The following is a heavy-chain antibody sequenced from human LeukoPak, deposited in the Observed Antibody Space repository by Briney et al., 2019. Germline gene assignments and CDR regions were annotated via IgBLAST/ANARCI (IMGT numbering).Heavy chain of an antibody. CDR2: LWYDGRNK. Sequence: PGGSLRLSCAPSGFTFRNYGMHWVRQAPGKGLEWVSGLWYDGRNKAYADSVKGRFTISRDNSENMLYLQMNSPRDEDTAVYYCARGLMTPNTYCDLWGQGTLVTVSS. J-gene: IGHJ4*02. CDR3: ARGLMTPNTYCDL. D-gene: IGHD2-8*01. CDR1: GFTFRNYG. V-gene: IGHV3-33*01.